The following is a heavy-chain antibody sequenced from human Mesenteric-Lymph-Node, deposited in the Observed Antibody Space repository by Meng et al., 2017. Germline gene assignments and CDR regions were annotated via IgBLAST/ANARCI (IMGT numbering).Heavy chain of an antibody. J-gene: IGHJ4*02. D-gene: IGHD5-18*01. CDR3: AKDRSGGGYNYGIFDY. CDR1: GFSFNNYA. CDR2: ISGSGGST. V-gene: IGHV3-23*01. Sequence: GESLKISCAASGFSFNNYALTWVRQAPGKGLEWVSSISGSGGSTYYADSVKGRFTISRDNSKKTLFLQMNSLRAEDTAVYYCAKDRSGGGYNYGIFDYWGQGTLVTVSS.